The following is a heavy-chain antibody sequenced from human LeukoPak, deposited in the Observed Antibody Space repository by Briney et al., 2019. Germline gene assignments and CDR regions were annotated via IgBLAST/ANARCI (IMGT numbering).Heavy chain of an antibody. D-gene: IGHD1-1*01. V-gene: IGHV4-31*03. Sequence: PSQTLSLTCTVSGGSISSGGYYWSWIRQHPGKGLEWIGYIYYSGSTYYNPSLKSRVTISVDTSKNQFSLKLSSVTAADTAVYYCARHHVLGTGPFDYWGQGTLVTVSS. J-gene: IGHJ4*02. CDR1: GGSISSGGYY. CDR3: ARHHVLGTGPFDY. CDR2: IYYSGST.